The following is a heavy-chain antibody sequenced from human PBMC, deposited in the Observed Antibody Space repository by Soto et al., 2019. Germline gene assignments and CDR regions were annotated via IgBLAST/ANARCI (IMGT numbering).Heavy chain of an antibody. CDR2: IYYSGST. V-gene: IGHV4-59*08. CDR1: GGSISSYY. Sequence: QVQLQESGPGLVKPSETLSLTCTVSGGSISSYYWSWIRQPPGKGLEWIGFIYYSGSTNYNPSLKSEVTISEHPSKAQFSRKLSSVPAADTPGYYCASRLSGPTFLDYGGQGTLVTVSS. CDR3: ASRLSGPTFLDY. D-gene: IGHD3-10*01. J-gene: IGHJ4*02.